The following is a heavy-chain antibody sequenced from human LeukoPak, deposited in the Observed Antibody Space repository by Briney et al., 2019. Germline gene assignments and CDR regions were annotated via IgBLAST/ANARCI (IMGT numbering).Heavy chain of an antibody. CDR1: GXSVSSNSSA. Sequence: SQTLSLTCAISGXSVSSNSSAWVWFRQSPSRGLEWLARTYFRSKWYYDYAVSVRSRIVISPDTSKNQFSLQLNSVTPDDTAVFFCARSAVGGHNDFWGQGTLVTVSS. D-gene: IGHD3-16*01. CDR2: TYFRSKWYY. CDR3: ARSAVGGHNDF. J-gene: IGHJ4*02. V-gene: IGHV6-1*01.